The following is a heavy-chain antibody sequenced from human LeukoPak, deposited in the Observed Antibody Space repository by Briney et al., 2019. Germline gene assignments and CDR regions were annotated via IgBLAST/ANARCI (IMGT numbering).Heavy chain of an antibody. CDR1: GGSISSSSYY. Sequence: PSETLSLTCTVSGGSISSSSYYWGWIRQPPVKGLEWIVSIYYSGSTYYNPSPKSRFTISVDTSKNQFSLKLSAVTAADTAVYYCARSPSSSTEGYFDYWGQGTLVTVSS. D-gene: IGHD2/OR15-2a*01. J-gene: IGHJ4*02. CDR3: ARSPSSSTEGYFDY. V-gene: IGHV4-39*01. CDR2: IYYSGST.